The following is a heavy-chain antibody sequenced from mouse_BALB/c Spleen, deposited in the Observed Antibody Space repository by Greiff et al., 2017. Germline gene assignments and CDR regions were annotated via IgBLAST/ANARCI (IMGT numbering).Heavy chain of an antibody. D-gene: IGHD1-2*01. V-gene: IGHV1-67*01. J-gene: IGHJ3*01. CDR1: GYTFTDYA. Sequence: QVQLKESGPELVRPGVSVKISCKGSGYTFTDYAMHWVKQSHAKSLEWIGVISTYYGNTNYNQKFKGKATMTVDKSSSTAYMELARLTSEDSAIYYCARGGTHYGPAWFAYWGQGTLVTVSA. CDR2: ISTYYGNT. CDR3: ARGGTHYGPAWFAY.